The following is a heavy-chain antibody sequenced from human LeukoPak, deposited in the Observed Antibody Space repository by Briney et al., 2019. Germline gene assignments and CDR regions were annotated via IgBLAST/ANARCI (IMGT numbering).Heavy chain of an antibody. D-gene: IGHD3-10*02. CDR2: ISSNSNIV. V-gene: IGHV3-11*04. CDR3: AELGITMIGGV. Sequence: PGGSLRLSCAASGFTFSDYSMNWIRQAPGKGLECVSYISSNSNIVYYADSVKGRFTISRDNAQNSLYLQMISRRAEDTAVYYCAELGITMIGGVWGKGTTVTISS. J-gene: IGHJ6*04. CDR1: GFTFSDYS.